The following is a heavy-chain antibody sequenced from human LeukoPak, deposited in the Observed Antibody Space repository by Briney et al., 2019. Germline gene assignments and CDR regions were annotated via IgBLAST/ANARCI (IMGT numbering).Heavy chain of an antibody. J-gene: IGHJ4*02. Sequence: GGSLRLSCAASGFTFSSSWMNWVPQAPGKGLEWVALIKQDGGEKCYLVSAKGRFTISRDDARNSLYLQMNSLTAEDTAVYYCATGRGDYWGQGTLVTVSS. CDR3: ATGRGDY. D-gene: IGHD3-16*01. CDR1: GFTFSSSW. CDR2: IKQDGGEK. V-gene: IGHV3-7*05.